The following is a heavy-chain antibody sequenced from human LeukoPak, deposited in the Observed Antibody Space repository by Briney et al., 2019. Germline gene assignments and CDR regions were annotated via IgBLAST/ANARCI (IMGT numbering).Heavy chain of an antibody. Sequence: ASVKVSCKASGYTFTGYYMHRVRQAPGQGLEWMGRINPNSGGTNYAQKFQGRVTMTRDTSISTAYMELSRLRSDDTAVYYCARVSVIFNLFDPWGQGTLVTVSS. CDR2: INPNSGGT. D-gene: IGHD2-21*01. CDR1: GYTFTGYY. CDR3: ARVSVIFNLFDP. J-gene: IGHJ5*02. V-gene: IGHV1-2*06.